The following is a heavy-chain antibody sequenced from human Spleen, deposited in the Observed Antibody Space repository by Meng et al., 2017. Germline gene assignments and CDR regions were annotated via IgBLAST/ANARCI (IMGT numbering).Heavy chain of an antibody. J-gene: IGHJ5*02. CDR1: GGSIKIPGYY. Sequence: QPQLKESGPGLVKPSAALFLTCTVSGGSIKIPGYYWGWIRRPPGKGLEWIGSIGHAAALYYTPSLKSRVTVSIDTSRNQFSLWLTSVTAADTAVYYCVSSSVWVKTGFDPWGQGTLVTVSS. D-gene: IGHD6-19*01. CDR3: VSSSVWVKTGFDP. V-gene: IGHV4-39*01. CDR2: IGHAAAL.